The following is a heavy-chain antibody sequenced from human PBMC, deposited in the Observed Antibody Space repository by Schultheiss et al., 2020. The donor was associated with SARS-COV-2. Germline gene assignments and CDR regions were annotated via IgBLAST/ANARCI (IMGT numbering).Heavy chain of an antibody. J-gene: IGHJ3*02. V-gene: IGHV1-2*04. Sequence: GESLKISCKASGGTFSSYAISWVRQAPGQGLEWMGWISAYNGNTNYAQKFQGWVTMTRDTSISTAYMELSRLRSDDTAVYYCARGGEAVAGTDAFDIWGQGTMVTVSS. D-gene: IGHD6-19*01. CDR1: GGTFSSYA. CDR2: ISAYNGNT. CDR3: ARGGEAVAGTDAFDI.